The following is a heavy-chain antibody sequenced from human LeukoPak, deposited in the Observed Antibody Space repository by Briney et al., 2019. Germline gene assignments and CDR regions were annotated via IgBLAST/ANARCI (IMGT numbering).Heavy chain of an antibody. CDR3: ARGYGTGFNPKY. CDR2: ISHFGSNI. J-gene: IGHJ4*02. D-gene: IGHD6-19*01. Sequence: PGGSLRLSCAASGFTFSDYYMSWIRQAPGKGLEWVSYISHFGSNIYYADSVKGRFTIPRDNAKNSLYLQMNSLRAEDTAVYYCARGYGTGFNPKYWGQGTLVTVSS. CDR1: GFTFSDYY. V-gene: IGHV3-11*01.